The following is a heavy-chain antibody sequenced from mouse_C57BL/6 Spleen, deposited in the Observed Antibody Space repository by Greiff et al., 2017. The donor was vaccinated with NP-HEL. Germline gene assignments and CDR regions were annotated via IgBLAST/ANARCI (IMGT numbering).Heavy chain of an antibody. Sequence: QVQLQQSGAELARPGASVKLSCKASGYTFTSYGISWVKQRPGQGLEWIGEIYPRSGNTYYNEKFKGKATLTADKSSSTAYMELRSLTSEDSAVYFCARLAQATFAYWGQGTLVTVSA. CDR1: GYTFTSYG. V-gene: IGHV1-81*01. CDR3: ARLAQATFAY. J-gene: IGHJ3*01. D-gene: IGHD3-2*02. CDR2: IYPRSGNT.